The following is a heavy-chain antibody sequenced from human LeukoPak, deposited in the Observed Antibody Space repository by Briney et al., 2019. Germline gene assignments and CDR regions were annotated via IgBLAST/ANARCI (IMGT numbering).Heavy chain of an antibody. J-gene: IGHJ6*02. Sequence: PGRSLGLSCAASGFTFSSYGMHWVRQAPGKGLEWVAVIWYDGSNKYYADSVKGRFTISRDNSKNTLYLQMNSLRAEDTAVYYCARDSGYDFSYGMDVWGQGTTVTVSS. D-gene: IGHD5-12*01. CDR2: IWYDGSNK. V-gene: IGHV3-33*01. CDR1: GFTFSSYG. CDR3: ARDSGYDFSYGMDV.